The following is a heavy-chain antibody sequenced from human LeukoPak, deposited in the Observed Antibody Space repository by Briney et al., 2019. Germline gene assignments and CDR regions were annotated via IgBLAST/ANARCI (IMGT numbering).Heavy chain of an antibody. CDR3: ARVPGTYYFDY. Sequence: PSQTLSLTCAVSGGSISSGGYSWSWIRQPPGKGLEWIGYIYHSGSTYYNPPLKSRVTISVDRSKNQFSLKLSSVTAADTAVYYCARVPGTYYFDYWGQGTLVTVSS. V-gene: IGHV4-30-2*01. CDR2: IYHSGST. J-gene: IGHJ4*02. CDR1: GGSISSGGYS. D-gene: IGHD6-13*01.